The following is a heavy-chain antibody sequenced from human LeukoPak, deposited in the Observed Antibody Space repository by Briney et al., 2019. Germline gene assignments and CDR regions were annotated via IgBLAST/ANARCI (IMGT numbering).Heavy chain of an antibody. D-gene: IGHD2-15*01. V-gene: IGHV3-66*02. CDR2: IYSGGST. CDR1: GFTVSSNY. J-gene: IGHJ4*02. CDR3: ARKAASAFDY. Sequence: GGSLRLSRAASGFTVSSNYMSWVRQAPGKGLEWVSVIYSGGSTYYADSVKGRFTISRDNSKNTLYLQMNSLRAEDTAVYYCARKAASAFDYWGQGTLVTVSS.